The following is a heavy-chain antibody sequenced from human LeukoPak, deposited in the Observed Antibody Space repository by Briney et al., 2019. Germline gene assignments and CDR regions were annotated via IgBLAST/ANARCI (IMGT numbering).Heavy chain of an antibody. D-gene: IGHD3-22*01. CDR2: IYYSGST. J-gene: IGHJ4*02. Sequence: SQTLSLTCTVSGGSISSGGYYWSWIRQYPGKGLEWIGYIYYSGSTYYNPSLKSRVTISVDTSKNQFSLKLSSVTAADTAVYYCARDKAYYYDSSGYYAAHYFDYWGQGTLVTVSS. V-gene: IGHV4-31*03. CDR3: ARDKAYYYDSSGYYAAHYFDY. CDR1: GGSISSGGYY.